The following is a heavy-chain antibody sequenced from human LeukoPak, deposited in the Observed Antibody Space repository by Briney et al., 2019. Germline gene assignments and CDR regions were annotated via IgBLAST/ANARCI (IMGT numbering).Heavy chain of an antibody. D-gene: IGHD1-1*01. CDR2: IIPILGIA. CDR1: GGTFSSYA. CDR3: ASPIYNWNDGAAFDI. J-gene: IGHJ3*02. V-gene: IGHV1-69*04. Sequence: SVKVSCKASGGTFSSYAISWVRQAPGQGLEWMGRIIPILGIANYAQKFQGRVTITADKSTSTAYMELSSLRSEDTAVYYCASPIYNWNDGAAFDIWGQGTMVTVSS.